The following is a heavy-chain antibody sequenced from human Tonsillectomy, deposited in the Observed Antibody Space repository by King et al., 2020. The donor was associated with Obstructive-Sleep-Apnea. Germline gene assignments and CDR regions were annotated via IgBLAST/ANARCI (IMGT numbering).Heavy chain of an antibody. CDR3: AKDESGYTRFQDY. J-gene: IGHJ4*02. D-gene: IGHD6-13*01. CDR2: ISGSSGNT. CDR1: GFTFSSSG. V-gene: IGHV3-23*01. Sequence: ESGGGLVQPGGSLRLSCAASGFTFSSSGMTWVRQAPGEGLEWVSTISGSSGNTFYADSVRGRFTISRDNPKDTLYLQMDSLRAEDTAVYYCAKDESGYTRFQDYWGQGTLVTVSS.